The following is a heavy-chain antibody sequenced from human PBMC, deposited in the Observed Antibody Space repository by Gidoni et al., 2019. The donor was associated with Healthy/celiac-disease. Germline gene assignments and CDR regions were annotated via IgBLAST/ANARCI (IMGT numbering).Heavy chain of an antibody. V-gene: IGHV4-34*01. J-gene: IGHJ6*03. Sequence: QVQLQQWGAGLLKPSETLSLTCAVYGGSFRDYYWSWIRPPPGKGLECIGEIDHRGSTNYNPSLKSRVNISVDTSKNQFSLKLNSVTAADTAVYYCARVEYQLLGRLGYYYMDVWGKGTTVTVSS. CDR1: GGSFRDYY. CDR3: ARVEYQLLGRLGYYYMDV. D-gene: IGHD2-2*01. CDR2: IDHRGST.